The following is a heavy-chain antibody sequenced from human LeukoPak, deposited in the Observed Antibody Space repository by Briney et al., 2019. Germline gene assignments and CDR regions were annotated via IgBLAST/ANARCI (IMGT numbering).Heavy chain of an antibody. V-gene: IGHV3-53*01. CDR2: LYSDGNT. CDR3: ARGVEPLAANTLAY. CDR1: GLTVITND. D-gene: IGHD1-14*01. J-gene: IGHJ4*02. Sequence: GGSLRLSCAASGLTVITNDMTWVRQAPGKGLKWVSVLYSDGNTKYADSVQGRFTISRDNSKNTLYLEMNSLSPDDTAVYYCARGVEPLAANTLAYWGQGTRVTVSS.